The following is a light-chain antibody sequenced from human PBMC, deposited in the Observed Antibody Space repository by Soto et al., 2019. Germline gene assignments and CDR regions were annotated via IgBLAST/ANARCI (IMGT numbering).Light chain of an antibody. J-gene: IGKJ1*01. V-gene: IGKV1-5*03. Sequence: DIQMTQSPSTLSASVGDRVTITCRASQSISSWLAWYQQKPGKAPKLLIYKASSLECGVPSRFSGSGSGTDFTLTISSLQPDDFATYYCQQYKSYSRTFGQGTKVEIK. CDR3: QQYKSYSRT. CDR1: QSISSW. CDR2: KAS.